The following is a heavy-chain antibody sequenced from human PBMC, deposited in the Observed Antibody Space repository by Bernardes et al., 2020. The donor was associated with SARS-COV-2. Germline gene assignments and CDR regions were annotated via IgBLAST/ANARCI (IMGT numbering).Heavy chain of an antibody. Sequence: GGSLRLSCADSGFTFFAYGMHWVRQAPGKGLEWVAFISDDESNKYYADSVKGRFAISRDNSKNTLYLEMNSLRVEDSAVYFCAKPPYGYPNSYDMDVWGQGTTVTVAS. CDR2: ISDDESNK. D-gene: IGHD5-12*01. CDR1: GFTFFAYG. J-gene: IGHJ6*02. V-gene: IGHV3-30*18. CDR3: AKPPYGYPNSYDMDV.